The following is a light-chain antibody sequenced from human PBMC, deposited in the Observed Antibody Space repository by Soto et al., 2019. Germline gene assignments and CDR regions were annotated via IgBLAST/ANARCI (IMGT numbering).Light chain of an antibody. V-gene: IGKV3-15*01. CDR1: QSISSN. J-gene: IGKJ1*01. CDR2: GPS. Sequence: EIVLTQSPATLSVSPGERATLSCRASQSISSNLAWYQQKPGQAPRLLIYGPSTRATGVPARFSGSGSGTEFTLTISSLQSEHFAMYYCQQYTHWPVWSFGQGTKVEIK. CDR3: QQYTHWPVWS.